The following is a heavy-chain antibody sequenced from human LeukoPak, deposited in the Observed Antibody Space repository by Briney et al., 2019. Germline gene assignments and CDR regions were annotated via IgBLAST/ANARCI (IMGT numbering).Heavy chain of an antibody. Sequence: ASVKVSCKASGYTFTGYYMHWVRQAPGQGLEWMGWVNPNSGGTNYAQKLQGRVTMTTDTSTSTVYMELRSLRSDDTAVYYCARTSHYVDIAATIPYGIYYFDYWGQGTLVTVSS. CDR3: ARTSHYVDIAATIPYGIYYFDY. J-gene: IGHJ4*02. CDR1: GYTFTGYY. CDR2: VNPNSGGT. V-gene: IGHV1-2*02. D-gene: IGHD5-12*01.